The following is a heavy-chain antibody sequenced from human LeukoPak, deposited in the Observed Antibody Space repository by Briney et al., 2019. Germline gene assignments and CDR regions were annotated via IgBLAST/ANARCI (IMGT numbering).Heavy chain of an antibody. CDR1: GFTFEDYA. CDR2: ISWNSGSI. V-gene: IGHV3-9*03. CDR3: AKGGSYYELDY. D-gene: IGHD1-26*01. Sequence: GRSLRLSCVASGFTFEDYAMHWVRQAPGKGLELVSGISWNSGSIGYADSVKGRFTISRDNAKNSLYVQMNSLRAEDMALYYCAKGGSYYELDYWGQGTLVTVSS. J-gene: IGHJ4*02.